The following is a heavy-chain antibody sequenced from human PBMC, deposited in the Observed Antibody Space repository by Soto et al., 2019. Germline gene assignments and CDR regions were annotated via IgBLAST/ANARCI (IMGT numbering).Heavy chain of an antibody. CDR3: ASPGKTYDFWSGYYGVYFDY. J-gene: IGHJ4*02. CDR2: IYYSGST. Sequence: PSETLSLTCTVSGGSISSSSYYWGWIRQPPGKGLEWIGSIYYSGSTYYKPSLKSRVTISVDTSKKQFSLKLSSVTAADTAVYYFASPGKTYDFWSGYYGVYFDYWGQGTLVTVSS. D-gene: IGHD3-3*01. V-gene: IGHV4-39*01. CDR1: GGSISSSSYY.